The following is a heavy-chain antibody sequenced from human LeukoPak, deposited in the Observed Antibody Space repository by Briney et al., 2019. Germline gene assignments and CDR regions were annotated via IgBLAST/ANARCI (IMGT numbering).Heavy chain of an antibody. CDR3: ARHVGATRGYYGMDV. D-gene: IGHD1-26*01. Sequence: SETLSLTCAVYGGSFSGYYWSWIRQPPGKGLEWIGYIYYSGSTNYNPSLKSRVTISVDTSKNQFSLKLSSVTAADTAVYYCARHVGATRGYYGMDVWGQGTTVTVSS. V-gene: IGHV4-59*08. CDR1: GGSFSGYY. CDR2: IYYSGST. J-gene: IGHJ6*02.